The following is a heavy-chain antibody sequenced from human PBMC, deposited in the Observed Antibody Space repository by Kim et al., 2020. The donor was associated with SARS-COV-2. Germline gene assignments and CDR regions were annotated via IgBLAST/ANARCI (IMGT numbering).Heavy chain of an antibody. Sequence: SETLSLTCTVSGGSISSYYWSWIRQPPGKGLEWIGYIYYSGSTNYNPSLKSRVTISADTTKNQYPLKLSSVTAADTAVEWCSGLWYYYDSSGYSGYYYGMDDWGQGTTVTVSS. D-gene: IGHD3-22*01. V-gene: IGHV4-59*01. CDR3: SGLWYYYDSSGYSGYYYGMDD. J-gene: IGHJ6*02. CDR2: IYYSGST. CDR1: GGSISSYY.